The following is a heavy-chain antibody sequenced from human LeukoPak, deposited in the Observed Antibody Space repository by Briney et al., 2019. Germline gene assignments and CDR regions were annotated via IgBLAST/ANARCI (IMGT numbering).Heavy chain of an antibody. CDR2: IYYSGST. V-gene: IGHV4-59*01. CDR1: GGSISSYY. D-gene: IGHD5-12*01. Sequence: SGGSISSYYWSWIRQPPGKGLXWFGYIYYSGSTNYNPSLKSRVTISVETSKNQFSLKLSSVTAADTAVYYCAGYIVATKGWFDPWGQGTLVTVSS. CDR3: AGYIVATKGWFDP. J-gene: IGHJ5*02.